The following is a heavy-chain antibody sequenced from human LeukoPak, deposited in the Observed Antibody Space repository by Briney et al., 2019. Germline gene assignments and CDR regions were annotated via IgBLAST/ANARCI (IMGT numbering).Heavy chain of an antibody. CDR2: INWNGGST. CDR1: GFTFDDYG. Sequence: PGGSLRLSCAASGFTFDDYGMSWVRQAPGKGLDWVSCINWNGGSTGYADSAKGRFTISRDNAKNSLYLQMNSLRAEDTALYYCVRFRGYSSSWYGPKAFDYWGQGTLVTVSS. V-gene: IGHV3-20*04. CDR3: VRFRGYSSSWYGPKAFDY. J-gene: IGHJ4*02. D-gene: IGHD6-13*01.